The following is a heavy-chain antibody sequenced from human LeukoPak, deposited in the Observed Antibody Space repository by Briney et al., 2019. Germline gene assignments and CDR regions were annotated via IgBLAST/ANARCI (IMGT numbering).Heavy chain of an antibody. CDR3: ARTLVAAPGSKGGP. V-gene: IGHV3-11*03. J-gene: IGHJ5*02. CDR1: GXSFSDSY. Sequence: GGSLRLSCAASGXSFSDSYMNWIRQAPGKGLEWVSYISGSSSYTDYADSVKGRFTISRDNAKNSLYLQMNSLRAEDTAVYYCARTLVAAPGSKGGPWGQGTLVTVSS. CDR2: ISGSSSYT. D-gene: IGHD6-13*01.